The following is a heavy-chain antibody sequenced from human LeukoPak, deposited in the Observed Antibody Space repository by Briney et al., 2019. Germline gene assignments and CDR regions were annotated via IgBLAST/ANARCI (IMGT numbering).Heavy chain of an antibody. V-gene: IGHV1-69*13. Sequence: SVNVSCKASGGTFSSYAISWVRQAPGQGLEWMGGIIPIFGTANYAQKFQGRVTITADESTSTAYMELSSLRSEDTAVYYCARADYYDSSGYNPAAFDIWGQGTMVAVSS. CDR2: IIPIFGTA. CDR1: GGTFSSYA. J-gene: IGHJ3*02. D-gene: IGHD3-22*01. CDR3: ARADYYDSSGYNPAAFDI.